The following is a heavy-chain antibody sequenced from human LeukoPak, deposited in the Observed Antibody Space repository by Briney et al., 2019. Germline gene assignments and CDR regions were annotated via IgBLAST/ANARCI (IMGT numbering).Heavy chain of an antibody. D-gene: IGHD3-16*01. CDR2: IDRRGVA. J-gene: IGHJ4*02. CDR1: GGSFNNYY. V-gene: IGHV4-34*01. Sequence: PSETLSLTCAVYGGSFNNYYWSWVRQPPGKGLEWIGEIDRRGVANYNPSLKSRVTISVDTSKNQFSLNLYSVTAADTAVYYCARLGSGYFWGQGTLVTVSS. CDR3: ARLGSGYF.